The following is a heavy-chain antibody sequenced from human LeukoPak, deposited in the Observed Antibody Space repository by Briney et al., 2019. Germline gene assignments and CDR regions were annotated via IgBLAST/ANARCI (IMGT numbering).Heavy chain of an antibody. Sequence: SVKVSCKASGGTFSSYAISWVRQAPGQGLEWMGRIIPILGIANYAQKFQGGVTITADKSTSTAYMELSSLRSEDTAVYYCALAPYCGGDCGEAFDIWGQGTMVTVSS. CDR1: GGTFSSYA. CDR2: IIPILGIA. J-gene: IGHJ3*02. CDR3: ALAPYCGGDCGEAFDI. D-gene: IGHD2-21*02. V-gene: IGHV1-69*04.